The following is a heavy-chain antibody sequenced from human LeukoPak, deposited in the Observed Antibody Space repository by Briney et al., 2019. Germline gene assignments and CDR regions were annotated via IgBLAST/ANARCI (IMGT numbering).Heavy chain of an antibody. D-gene: IGHD5-18*01. Sequence: HPGGSLRLSCAASGFTFSSYAMSWVRQAPGKGLEWVSAISGSGGSTYYADSVKGRFTISRDNSKNTLYLQMNSLRAEDTAVYYCASLIQLWLYGMDVWGQGTTVTVSS. V-gene: IGHV3-23*01. CDR1: GFTFSSYA. J-gene: IGHJ6*02. CDR3: ASLIQLWLYGMDV. CDR2: ISGSGGST.